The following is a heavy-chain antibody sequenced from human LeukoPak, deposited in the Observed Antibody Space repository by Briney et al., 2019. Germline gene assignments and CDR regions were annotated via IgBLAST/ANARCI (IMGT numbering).Heavy chain of an antibody. CDR1: GGSISSSSYY. V-gene: IGHV4-39*07. CDR2: INHSGST. J-gene: IGHJ3*02. CDR3: ARDSLPILTGYYFMSGDAFDI. D-gene: IGHD3-9*01. Sequence: SETLSLTCTVSGGSISSSSYYWGWIRQPPGTGLEWIGEINHSGSTNYNPSLKSRVTISVDTSKNQFSLKLSSVTAADTAVYYCARDSLPILTGYYFMSGDAFDIWGQGTMVTVSS.